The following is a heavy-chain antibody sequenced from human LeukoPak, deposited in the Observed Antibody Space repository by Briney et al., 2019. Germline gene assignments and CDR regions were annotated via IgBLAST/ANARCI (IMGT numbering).Heavy chain of an antibody. D-gene: IGHD3-10*01. Sequence: PSETLSLTCTVSGGSISSYYWSWIRQPPGKRLEWIGYIYYSGSTNYNPSLKSRVTISVDTSKNQFSLKLSSVTAADTAVYYCARDYGSGSFSLDAFDIWGQGTMVTVSS. CDR2: IYYSGST. V-gene: IGHV4-59*01. CDR1: GGSISSYY. CDR3: ARDYGSGSFSLDAFDI. J-gene: IGHJ3*02.